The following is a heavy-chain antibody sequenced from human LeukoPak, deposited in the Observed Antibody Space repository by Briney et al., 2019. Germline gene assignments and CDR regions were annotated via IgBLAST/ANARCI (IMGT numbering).Heavy chain of an antibody. V-gene: IGHV3-23*01. CDR3: ARSLSDLDY. CDR2: ISGSGGGT. J-gene: IGHJ4*02. D-gene: IGHD3-3*02. Sequence: QSGGSLRLSCAASGFIFYSYAMSWVRQAPGKGLEWVSAISGSGGGTYYADSVKGRFTISRDNSKNTLYLQMNSLRAEDTALYYCARSLSDLDYWGRGTLVTVSS. CDR1: GFIFYSYA.